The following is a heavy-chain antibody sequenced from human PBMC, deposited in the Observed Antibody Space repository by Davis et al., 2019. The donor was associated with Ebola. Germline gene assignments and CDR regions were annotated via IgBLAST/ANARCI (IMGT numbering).Heavy chain of an antibody. CDR2: ISYDGSNK. V-gene: IGHV3-30*03. J-gene: IGHJ6*02. D-gene: IGHD6-13*01. Sequence: PGGSLRLSCAASGFTFSSYGMHWVRQAPGKGLEWVAVISYDGSNKYYADSVKGRFTISRDNSKNTLYLQMNSLRAEDTAVYYCACTGPIVCSSSCSDGYYYYYGMDVWGQGTTVTVSS. CDR1: GFTFSSYG. CDR3: ACTGPIVCSSSCSDGYYYYYGMDV.